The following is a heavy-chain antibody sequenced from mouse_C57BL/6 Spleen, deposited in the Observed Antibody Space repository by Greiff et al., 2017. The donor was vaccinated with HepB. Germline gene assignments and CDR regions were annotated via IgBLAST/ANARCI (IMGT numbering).Heavy chain of an antibody. CDR2: IYPGSGST. D-gene: IGHD2-4*01. Sequence: QVQLQQPGAELVKPGASVKMSCKASGYTFTSYWITWVKQRPGQGLERIGDIYPGSGSTNYNEKFKSKATLTVDTSSSTAYMQLSSLTSEDSAVYYCAREDYDYDWFAYWGQGTLVTVSA. V-gene: IGHV1-55*01. CDR1: GYTFTSYW. J-gene: IGHJ3*01. CDR3: AREDYDYDWFAY.